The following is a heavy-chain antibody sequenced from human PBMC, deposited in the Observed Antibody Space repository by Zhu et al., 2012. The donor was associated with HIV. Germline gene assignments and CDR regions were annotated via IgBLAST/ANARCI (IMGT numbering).Heavy chain of an antibody. Sequence: QVQLQESGPGLVKPSETLSLICTVSDYSISSGYFWGWIRQPPGKGLEWIGSIYHSGTTYYKSSLKSRVTISLGTSKNQFSLKLSSVTAADTAVYYCARVSLVVTGLDYFDYWSQGTLVTVSS. D-gene: IGHD6-19*01. V-gene: IGHV4-38-2*02. CDR3: ARVSLVVTGLDYFDY. CDR2: IYHSGTT. CDR1: DYSISSGYF. J-gene: IGHJ4*02.